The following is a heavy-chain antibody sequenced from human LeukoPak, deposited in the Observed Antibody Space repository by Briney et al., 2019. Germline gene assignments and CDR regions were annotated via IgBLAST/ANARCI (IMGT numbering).Heavy chain of an antibody. CDR1: VYSFTSYG. J-gene: IGHJ6*02. D-gene: IGHD4-11*01. CDR2: ISAYNGNT. CDR3: AREDYTPDYGMDV. V-gene: IGHV1-18*01. Sequence: ASVKVSCKSSVYSFTSYGIIWVRQAPGQGLEWMGWISAYNGNTNYAQKLQGRVTMTTDTSTSTAYMELRSLRSDDTAVYYCAREDYTPDYGMDVWGQGTTVTVSS.